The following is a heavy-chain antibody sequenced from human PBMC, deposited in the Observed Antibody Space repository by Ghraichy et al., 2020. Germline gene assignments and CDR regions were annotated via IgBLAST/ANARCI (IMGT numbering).Heavy chain of an antibody. D-gene: IGHD6-19*01. CDR3: ATAKAVAGTNYYYYGMDV. V-gene: IGHV1-24*01. CDR1: GYTLTELS. J-gene: IGHJ6*02. CDR2: FDPEDGET. Sequence: ASVKVSCKVSGYTLTELSMHWVRQAPGKGLEWMGGFDPEDGETIYAQKFQGRVTMTEDTSTDTAYMELSSLRSEDTAVYYCATAKAVAGTNYYYYGMDVWGQGTTVTVSS.